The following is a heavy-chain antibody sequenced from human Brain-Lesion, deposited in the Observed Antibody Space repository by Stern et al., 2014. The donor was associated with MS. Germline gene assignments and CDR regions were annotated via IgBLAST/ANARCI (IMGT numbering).Heavy chain of an antibody. J-gene: IGHJ4*02. CDR1: GFTFDDFA. CDR2: INWKSGSL. D-gene: IGHD3-22*01. CDR3: TKDSGYFSGLFDS. V-gene: IGHV3-9*01. Sequence: EVQLVESGGGLVQPGRSLRLSCAASGFTFDDFAMHWVRQAPGKGLEWVSGINWKSGSLAYADSVKGRFSISRDSAKNSLFLQMNSLRPEDTALYYCTKDSGYFSGLFDSWGQGTLVTVSS.